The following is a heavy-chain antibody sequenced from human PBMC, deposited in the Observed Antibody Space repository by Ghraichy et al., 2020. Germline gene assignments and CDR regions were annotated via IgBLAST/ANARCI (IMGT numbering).Heavy chain of an antibody. Sequence: GESLRLSCAASGFTFSSYAMSWVRQAPGKGLEWVSAISGSGGSTFYADSVKGRFTISRDNSKNTLYLQMNSLRAEDTAVYYCAKSDSSSYNSYYYGMDVWGQGTTVTVSS. CDR3: AKSDSSSYNSYYYGMDV. CDR1: GFTFSSYA. D-gene: IGHD6-6*01. J-gene: IGHJ6*02. CDR2: ISGSGGST. V-gene: IGHV3-23*01.